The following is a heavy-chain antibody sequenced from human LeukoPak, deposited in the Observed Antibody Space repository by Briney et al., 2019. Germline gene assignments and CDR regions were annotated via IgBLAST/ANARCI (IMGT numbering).Heavy chain of an antibody. Sequence: AASVKVSCKASGYIFTSFGISWVRQAPGQGPEWMGRISPYNGHTIYAQKLQDRVTLTTDTSTGTVYMELRGLRSDDTAVYFCARGRGSTTPDFDYWGQGTLVTVTS. CDR2: ISPYNGHT. CDR3: ARGRGSTTPDFDY. CDR1: GYIFTSFG. D-gene: IGHD3-10*01. J-gene: IGHJ4*02. V-gene: IGHV1-18*01.